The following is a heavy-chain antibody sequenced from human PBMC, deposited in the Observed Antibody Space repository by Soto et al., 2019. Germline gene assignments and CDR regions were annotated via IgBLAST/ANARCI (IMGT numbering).Heavy chain of an antibody. CDR2: ISSRSSYI. CDR1: GFTFSSYS. CDR3: ARDFLDGSYGIPRDV. D-gene: IGHD5-18*01. Sequence: EVQLVESGGGLVKPGGSLRLSCAASGFTFSSYSMNWVRQAPGKGLEWVSSISSRSSYIYYADSVKGRFTISRDNAKNSRYLQMNSLRAEETAVYYCARDFLDGSYGIPRDVWGQVTTVTVTS. V-gene: IGHV3-21*01. J-gene: IGHJ6*02.